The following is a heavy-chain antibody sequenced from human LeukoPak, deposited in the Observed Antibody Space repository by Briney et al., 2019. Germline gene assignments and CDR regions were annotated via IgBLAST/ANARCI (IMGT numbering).Heavy chain of an antibody. V-gene: IGHV1-46*01. CDR2: INPSGGST. CDR3: ARHSGGAPATPTRIFDY. CDR1: GYTFTSYY. D-gene: IGHD2-15*01. Sequence: GASVKVSCKASGYTFTSYYMHWVRQAPGQGLEWMGIINPSGGSTSYAQKFQGRVTMTRDTSTSTVYMELSSLRSEDTAVYYCARHSGGAPATPTRIFDYWGQGTLVTVSS. J-gene: IGHJ4*02.